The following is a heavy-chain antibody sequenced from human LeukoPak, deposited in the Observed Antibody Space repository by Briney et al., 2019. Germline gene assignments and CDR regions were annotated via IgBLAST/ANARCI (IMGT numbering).Heavy chain of an antibody. J-gene: IGHJ4*02. V-gene: IGHV1-2*02. Sequence: ASVKVSCKASGYTFTGYYMHWVRQAPGQGLEWMGWINPNSGGTNYAQKFQGRVTMTRDTSISAAYMELSRLRSDDTAVYYYARAGKFWSGYSYWGQGTLVTVSS. CDR3: ARAGKFWSGYSY. CDR2: INPNSGGT. D-gene: IGHD3-3*01. CDR1: GYTFTGYY.